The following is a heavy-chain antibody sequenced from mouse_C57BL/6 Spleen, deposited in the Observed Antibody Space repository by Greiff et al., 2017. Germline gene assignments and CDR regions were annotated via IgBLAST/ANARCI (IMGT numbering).Heavy chain of an antibody. CDR3: ARLRNEIAY. CDR2: INSDGGST. J-gene: IGHJ3*01. CDR1: EYEFPSPD. D-gene: IGHD2-12*01. V-gene: IGHV5-2*03. Sequence: EVKLVESGGGLVQPGESLKLSCESNEYEFPSPDMSWVRKTPEKRLALVAAINSDGGSTYYPDTMERRFIISRDYTKKTLYLQMSSPVSEDAALYYGARLRNEIAYWGQGTMVTVSA.